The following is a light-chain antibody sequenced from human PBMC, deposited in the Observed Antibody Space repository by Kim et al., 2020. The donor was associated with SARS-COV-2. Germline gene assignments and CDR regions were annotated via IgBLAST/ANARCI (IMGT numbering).Light chain of an antibody. V-gene: IGKV3-15*01. CDR2: GAS. Sequence: EIVMTQSPATLSVSPGERATLSCRASQSVSSNLAWYQQKPGQAPRLLIYGASTRATGIPARFSGSGSGTEFTLTISSLQSEDFAVYYCQRYNNSPPATFGQATKVDIK. CDR1: QSVSSN. CDR3: QRYNNSPPAT. J-gene: IGKJ1*01.